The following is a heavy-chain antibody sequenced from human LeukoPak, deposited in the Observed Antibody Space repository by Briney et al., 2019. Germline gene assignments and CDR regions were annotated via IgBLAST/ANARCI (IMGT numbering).Heavy chain of an antibody. CDR2: INPNSGGT. CDR3: AAGKYYYDSSGYYAFDY. D-gene: IGHD3-22*01. V-gene: IGHV1-2*02. J-gene: IGHJ4*02. Sequence: ASVKVSCKASGYTFTGYYMHWVRQAPGQGLEWMGWINPNSGGTNYAQKFQGRVTMTRDTSISTAYMELSSLRSEDTAVYYCAAGKYYYDSSGYYAFDYWGQGTLVTVSS. CDR1: GYTFTGYY.